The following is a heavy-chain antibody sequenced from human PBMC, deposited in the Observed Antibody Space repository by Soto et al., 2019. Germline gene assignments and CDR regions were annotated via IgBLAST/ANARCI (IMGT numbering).Heavy chain of an antibody. D-gene: IGHD1-26*01. J-gene: IGHJ4*02. CDR1: GFTFSGYG. V-gene: IGHV3-33*01. Sequence: QVQLVESGGVVVQPGRSLRLSCAASGFTFSGYGMHWVRQAPGKGLEWVAIIRFDGSNKYYADSVKGRFTISRDNSKNTLYLQMNSLRAEDTAFYYCARDGVGATTYFGYFDYWGQGTLVTVSS. CDR2: IRFDGSNK. CDR3: ARDGVGATTYFGYFDY.